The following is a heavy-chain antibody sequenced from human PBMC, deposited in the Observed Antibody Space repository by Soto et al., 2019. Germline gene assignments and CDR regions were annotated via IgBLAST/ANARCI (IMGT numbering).Heavy chain of an antibody. CDR2: IYPGDSDT. V-gene: IGHV5-51*01. CDR3: ARRGAYDDSGYSNYFGP. Sequence: HGESLKISCKASGYSFTGYWIGWVRQMPGKGLEWMGIIYPGDSDTRYSPSFQGQVTISADKSTTTAYLQWSSLKASDTAMYYCARRGAYDDSGYSNYFGPWGQGTLVTVSS. D-gene: IGHD3-22*01. J-gene: IGHJ5*02. CDR1: GYSFTGYW.